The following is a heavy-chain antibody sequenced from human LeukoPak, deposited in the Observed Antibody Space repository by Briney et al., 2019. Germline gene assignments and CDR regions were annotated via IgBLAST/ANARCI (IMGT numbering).Heavy chain of an antibody. CDR3: ARGLAARGDY. CDR1: GGSISSGGYY. CDR2: INHSGST. V-gene: IGHV4-31*03. D-gene: IGHD6-6*01. Sequence: SQTLSLTCTVSGGSISSGGYYWSCIRQHPGKGLEWIGEINHSGSTNYNPSLKSRVTISVDTSKNQFSLKLSSVTAADTAVYYCARGLAARGDYWGQGTLVTVSS. J-gene: IGHJ4*02.